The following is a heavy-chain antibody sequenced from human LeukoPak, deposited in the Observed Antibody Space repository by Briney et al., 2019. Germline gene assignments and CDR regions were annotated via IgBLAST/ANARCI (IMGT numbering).Heavy chain of an antibody. Sequence: GGSLRLSSAASGFTFDDYGMSWVRQAPGKGLEWVSGINWNGGSTGYADSVKGRFTISRDNAQNSLYLQMNSLRAEDTALYYCARDWDYYGSGSYYTGFDYWGQGTLVTVSS. J-gene: IGHJ4*02. V-gene: IGHV3-20*03. D-gene: IGHD3-10*01. CDR3: ARDWDYYGSGSYYTGFDY. CDR2: INWNGGST. CDR1: GFTFDDYG.